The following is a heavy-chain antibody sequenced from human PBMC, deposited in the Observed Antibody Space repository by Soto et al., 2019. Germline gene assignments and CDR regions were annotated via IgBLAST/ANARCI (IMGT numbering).Heavy chain of an antibody. CDR3: ARDRSLSDCSGGSCYSVGGHWFDP. CDR2: ISAYNGNT. Sequence: ASVKVSCKASGYTFTSYGISWVRQAPGQGLEWMGWISAYNGNTNYAQKLQGRVTMTTDTSTSTVYMELSSLRSEDTAVYYCARDRSLSDCSGGSCYSVGGHWFDPWGQGTLVTVSS. V-gene: IGHV1-18*01. D-gene: IGHD2-15*01. CDR1: GYTFTSYG. J-gene: IGHJ5*02.